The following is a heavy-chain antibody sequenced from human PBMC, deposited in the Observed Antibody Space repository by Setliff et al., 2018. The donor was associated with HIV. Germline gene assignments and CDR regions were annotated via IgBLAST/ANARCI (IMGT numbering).Heavy chain of an antibody. D-gene: IGHD6-6*01. Sequence: KPSETLSLTCAVYGGSFSDYYWSWIRQPPGKGLEWIGEINHSGSTNYNPSLKSRVTISVDTSKNQFSLKLSSVTAADTAVYYCARGGRSLAAQTWFDPWGQGTLVTVSS. J-gene: IGHJ5*02. CDR3: ARGGRSLAAQTWFDP. CDR2: INHSGST. V-gene: IGHV4-34*01. CDR1: GGSFSDYY.